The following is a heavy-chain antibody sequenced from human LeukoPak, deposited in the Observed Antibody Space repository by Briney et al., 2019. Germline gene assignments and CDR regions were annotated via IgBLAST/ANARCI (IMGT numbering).Heavy chain of an antibody. CDR3: AREQEYSSSPDAFDI. D-gene: IGHD6-6*01. J-gene: IGHJ3*02. CDR2: INHSGST. Sequence: SETLSLTCAVYGGSFSGYYWSWIRQPPGKGLEWIGEINHSGSTNYNPSLKSRVTISVDTSKNQFSLKLSSVTAADTAVYYCAREQEYSSSPDAFDIWGQGTMVTVSS. V-gene: IGHV4-34*01. CDR1: GGSFSGYY.